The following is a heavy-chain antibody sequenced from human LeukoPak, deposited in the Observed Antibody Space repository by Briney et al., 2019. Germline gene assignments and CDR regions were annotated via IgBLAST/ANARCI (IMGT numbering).Heavy chain of an antibody. D-gene: IGHD1-7*01. CDR1: GFTFSSYG. CDR2: ISYDGSNK. J-gene: IGHJ4*02. CDR3: AKDGELLFDY. V-gene: IGHV3-30*18. Sequence: PGGSLRLSCAASGFTFSSYGMHWVRQAPGKGLEWVAVISYDGSNKYYADSVKGRFTISRDNSKNTLYLQMNSLRAEDTAVYYCAKDGELLFDYWGQGTLVTVSS.